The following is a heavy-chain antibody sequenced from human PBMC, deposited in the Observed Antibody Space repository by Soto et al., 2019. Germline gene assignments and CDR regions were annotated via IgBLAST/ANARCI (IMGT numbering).Heavy chain of an antibody. CDR1: GFTFSSYS. CDR2: ISSSSSYI. V-gene: IGHV3-21*01. CDR3: AREAYDILTGKSAFDI. D-gene: IGHD3-9*01. Sequence: GGSLRLSCAASGFTFSSYSMNWVRQAPGKGLEWVSSISSSSSYIYYADSVKGRFTISRDNAKNSLYLQMNSLRAEDTAVYYCAREAYDILTGKSAFDIWGQGTMVTVSS. J-gene: IGHJ3*02.